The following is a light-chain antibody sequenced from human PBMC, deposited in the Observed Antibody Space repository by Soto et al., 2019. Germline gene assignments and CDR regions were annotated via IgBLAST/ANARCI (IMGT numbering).Light chain of an antibody. J-gene: IGKJ1*01. CDR1: QSVSSN. V-gene: IGKV3-15*01. CDR2: GAS. CDR3: HQYNNSWT. Sequence: EVVVARSAVPLSVSPNAMATLFCSARQSVSSNSAWHQQTPAQAPRLLIYGASSRATGTPARFSGSGSGTEFTPTISILQAEDVAVYYCHQYNNSWTFGQGTKVDI.